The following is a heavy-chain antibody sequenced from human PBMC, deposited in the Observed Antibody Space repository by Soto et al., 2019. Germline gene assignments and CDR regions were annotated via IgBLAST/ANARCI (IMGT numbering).Heavy chain of an antibody. CDR2: INPNSGGT. D-gene: IGHD2-8*01. J-gene: IGHJ5*02. V-gene: IGHV1-2*02. CDR1: GYTFTGYY. Sequence: ASVKVSCKASGYTFTGYYMHWVRQAPGQGLEWMGWINPNSGGTNYAQKFQGRVTMTRDTSISTAYMELSRLRSDDTAVYYCARDRIYFTNGVCYRGWFDPWGQGTLVTVSS. CDR3: ARDRIYFTNGVCYRGWFDP.